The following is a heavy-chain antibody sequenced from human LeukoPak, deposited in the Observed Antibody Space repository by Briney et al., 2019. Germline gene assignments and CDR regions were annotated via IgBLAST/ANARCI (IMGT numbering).Heavy chain of an antibody. CDR2: IWYDGSNK. CDR1: GFTFSSYG. Sequence: GRSLRLSCAPSGFTFSSYGMHWFRRAPGKGLDGVPVIWYDGSNKYYADSVKGRFTISRDNSKNTLYLQMNSLRAEDTAVYYCARSRLHARWYFDYWGQGTLVTVSS. CDR3: ARSRLHARWYFDY. D-gene: IGHD4-11*01. V-gene: IGHV3-33*01. J-gene: IGHJ4*02.